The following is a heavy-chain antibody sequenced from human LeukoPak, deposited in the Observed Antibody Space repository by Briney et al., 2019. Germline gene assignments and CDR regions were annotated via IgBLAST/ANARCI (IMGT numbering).Heavy chain of an antibody. V-gene: IGHV3-48*03. J-gene: IGHJ4*02. CDR1: GFTFSSYE. CDR2: ISSSGSTI. CDR3: AKSTPGQHLWWANYFDY. Sequence: GGSLRLSCAASGFTFSSYEMNWVRQAPGKGLEWVSYISSSGSTIYYADSVKGRFTISRDNAKNSLYLQMNSLRAEDTAVYYCAKSTPGQHLWWANYFDYWGQGTLVTVSS. D-gene: IGHD2-8*02.